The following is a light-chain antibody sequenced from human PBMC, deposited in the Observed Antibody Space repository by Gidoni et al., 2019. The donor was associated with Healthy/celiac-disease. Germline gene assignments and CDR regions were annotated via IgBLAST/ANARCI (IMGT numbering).Light chain of an antibody. CDR3: QHSYSPRFT. J-gene: IGKJ3*01. V-gene: IGKV1-39*01. CDR1: QSISSY. CDR2: AAS. Sequence: DIQMTQSPSSRSASVGDRVTITCRASQSISSYLKWYQQKPGNAPKLLIYAASSLQSGVPSRFSGSGSGAVFPLTISRLQPDDFATYYCQHSYSPRFTFGPGTKVDIK.